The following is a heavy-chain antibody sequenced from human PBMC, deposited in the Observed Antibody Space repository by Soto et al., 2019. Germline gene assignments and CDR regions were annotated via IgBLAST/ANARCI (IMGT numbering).Heavy chain of an antibody. CDR3: ASSYDTGRYYYGMDV. J-gene: IGHJ6*02. CDR1: GYPFTHYG. Sequence: GASVKVSCKSSGYPFTHYGITWVRQAPGQGLEWMGWISPYNGNTNYGQTLQGRVTLTTDTSTSTVYMELRSLRSEDTAVYYCASSYDTGRYYYGMDVWGQGTTVTVSS. V-gene: IGHV1-18*01. D-gene: IGHD3-22*01. CDR2: ISPYNGNT.